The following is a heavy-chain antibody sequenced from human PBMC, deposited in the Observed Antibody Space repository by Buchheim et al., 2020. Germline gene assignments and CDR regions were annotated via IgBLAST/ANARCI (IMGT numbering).Heavy chain of an antibody. Sequence: QVHLQESGPGLVKTSETLSLTCTLSGGSTRTYYWSWIRQSTGKGLEWIGHIYTSGSTNYHPSLRSRFTLALDTSKNHFSLRMTSVTAEDTAVYYCARFFRGLDVWGQGTT. CDR3: ARFFRGLDV. V-gene: IGHV4-4*07. CDR1: GGSTRTYY. CDR2: IYTSGST. J-gene: IGHJ6*01.